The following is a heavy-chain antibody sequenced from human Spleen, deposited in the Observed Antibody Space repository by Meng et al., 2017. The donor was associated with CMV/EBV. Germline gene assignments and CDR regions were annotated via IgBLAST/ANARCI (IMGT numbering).Heavy chain of an antibody. J-gene: IGHJ5*02. CDR1: RFNFNNYN. CDR2: ITTSGRIM. Sequence: GESLKISCAASRFNFNNYNMVWVRQAPGKGLEWISYITTSGRIMFYADSVKGRFTISRDNAKNSLYLQMSSLRAEDTAVYYCARGSHYGGIHNWFDPWGHGTLVTVSS. V-gene: IGHV3-11*01. CDR3: ARGSHYGGIHNWFDP. D-gene: IGHD4-23*01.